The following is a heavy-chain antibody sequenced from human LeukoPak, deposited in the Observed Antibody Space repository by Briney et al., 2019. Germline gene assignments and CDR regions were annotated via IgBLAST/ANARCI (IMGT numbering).Heavy chain of an antibody. V-gene: IGHV1-46*01. CDR2: INTSGGGT. CDR3: AREESGGYFDY. Sequence: GASVKISCKASGYTFTTRYYMHWVRQAPGQGLEWIGIINTSGGGTNYAQKFQGRVTMTRDTSTSTVYMELGSLTSEDTAAYYCAREESGGYFDYWGQGTLVTVSS. D-gene: IGHD2-8*02. J-gene: IGHJ4*02. CDR1: GYTFTTRYY.